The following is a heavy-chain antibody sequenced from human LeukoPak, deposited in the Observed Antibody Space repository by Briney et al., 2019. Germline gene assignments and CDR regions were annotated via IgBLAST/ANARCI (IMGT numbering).Heavy chain of an antibody. J-gene: IGHJ5*02. CDR1: GYSFTGYN. CDR3: ARFEGKLDSIGRYDVGDNWFDP. V-gene: IGHV1-2*02. Sequence: ASVRVSCKASGYSFTGYNIQWVRQAPGQGLEWMGWINPNSGATNYAQKFQGRVTMTRDTSTSTAYMDLSSLKSGDTAVYYCARFEGKLDSIGRYDVGDNWFDPWGQGALVTVSS. CDR2: INPNSGAT. D-gene: IGHD6-19*01.